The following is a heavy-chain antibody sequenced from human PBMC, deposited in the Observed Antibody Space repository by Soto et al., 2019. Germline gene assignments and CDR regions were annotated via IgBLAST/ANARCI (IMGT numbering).Heavy chain of an antibody. Sequence: ASVKVSCKASGYTFTGYYMHWVRQAPGQGLEWMGWINPNSGGTNYAQKFQGWVTMTRDTSISTAYMELGRLRSDDTAVYYCAREGRGGNHRTDAFDIWGQGTMVTVSS. D-gene: IGHD2-15*01. CDR2: INPNSGGT. CDR1: GYTFTGYY. CDR3: AREGRGGNHRTDAFDI. V-gene: IGHV1-2*04. J-gene: IGHJ3*02.